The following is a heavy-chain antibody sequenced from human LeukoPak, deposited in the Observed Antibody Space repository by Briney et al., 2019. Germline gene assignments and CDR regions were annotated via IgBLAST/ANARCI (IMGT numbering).Heavy chain of an antibody. D-gene: IGHD6-19*01. V-gene: IGHV5-51*01. Sequence: GESLQISCQGSGYIFTSYWIAWVRPVPGKGLEWMGIIYPGDSDTRYSPSFQGQVTISADKSISTAYLQWSSLKAADTAMYYCARLSRAVLTYGMDVWGKGTTVTVSS. J-gene: IGHJ6*04. CDR1: GYIFTSYW. CDR3: ARLSRAVLTYGMDV. CDR2: IYPGDSDT.